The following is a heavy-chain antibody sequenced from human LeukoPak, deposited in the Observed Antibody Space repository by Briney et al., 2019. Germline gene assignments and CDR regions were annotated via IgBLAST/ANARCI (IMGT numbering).Heavy chain of an antibody. Sequence: ASVKVSCKASGYTFTSYGISWVRQAPGQGLEWMGWISAYNGNTNYAQKLQGRVTMTTDTSTSTAYMELRSLRSDDTAVYYCAREPGSYYDSSGYYSYIYYYYYMDVWGKGTTVTVSS. J-gene: IGHJ6*03. CDR3: AREPGSYYDSSGYYSYIYYYYYMDV. CDR2: ISAYNGNT. CDR1: GYTFTSYG. V-gene: IGHV1-18*01. D-gene: IGHD3-22*01.